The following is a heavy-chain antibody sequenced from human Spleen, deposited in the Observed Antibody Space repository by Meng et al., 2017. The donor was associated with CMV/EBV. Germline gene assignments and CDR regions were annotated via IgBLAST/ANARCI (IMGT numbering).Heavy chain of an antibody. V-gene: IGHV3-23*03. D-gene: IGHD5-18*01. CDR1: GFTFDDYA. CDR3: AKARFTAMVTYLDY. J-gene: IGHJ4*02. Sequence: GESLKISCAASGFTFDDYAMHWVRQAPGKGLEWVSTIYSGGSSTSYADSVRCRFTISRDFSKNTLNLQMNSLRAEDTAVYYCAKARFTAMVTYLDYWGQGTLVTVSS. CDR2: IYSGGSST.